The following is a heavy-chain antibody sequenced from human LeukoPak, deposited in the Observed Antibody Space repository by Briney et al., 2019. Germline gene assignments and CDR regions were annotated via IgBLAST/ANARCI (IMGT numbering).Heavy chain of an antibody. CDR2: ISSSSSTI. CDR1: GFTFSSYS. J-gene: IGHJ4*02. V-gene: IGHV3-48*01. CDR3: ASYGGYSGYDEYFDY. Sequence: GGSLRLSCAASGFTFSSYSMNWVRQAPGKGLEWVSYISSSSSTIYYADSVKGRFTISRDNSKNTLYLQMNSLRAEDTAVYYCASYGGYSGYDEYFDYWGQGTLVTVSS. D-gene: IGHD5-12*01.